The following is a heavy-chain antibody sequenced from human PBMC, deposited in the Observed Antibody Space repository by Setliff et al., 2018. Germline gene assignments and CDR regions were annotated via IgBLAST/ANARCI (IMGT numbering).Heavy chain of an antibody. CDR2: IYYSGST. J-gene: IGHJ4*02. CDR1: GFTLSTYA. Sequence: LSETLSLSCVASGFTLSTYAMSWIRQPPGKGLEWIGSIYYSGSTYYNPSLKSRVTISVDTSKNQFSLKLSSVTAADSAIYYCARVPPQCYFDYWGQGTLVTVSS. D-gene: IGHD6-19*01. CDR3: ARVPPQCYFDY. V-gene: IGHV4-39*07.